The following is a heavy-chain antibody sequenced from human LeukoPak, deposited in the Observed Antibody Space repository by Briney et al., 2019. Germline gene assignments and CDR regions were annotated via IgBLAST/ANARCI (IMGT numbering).Heavy chain of an antibody. V-gene: IGHV3-23*01. CDR1: GFIFSNYA. CDR3: AKVFGDYGAFDAFDI. D-gene: IGHD4-17*01. CDR2: ITVTGGAT. J-gene: IGHJ3*02. Sequence: GGSLRLSCAASGFIFSNYAMAWVRQAPGKGLQWVSTITVTGGATYYVDSVKGRFTISRDNSKNTLSLQMNSLRAEDTAVYFCAKVFGDYGAFDAFDIWGQGTLVTVSS.